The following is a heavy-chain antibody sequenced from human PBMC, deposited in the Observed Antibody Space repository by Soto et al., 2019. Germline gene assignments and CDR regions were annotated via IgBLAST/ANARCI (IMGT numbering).Heavy chain of an antibody. J-gene: IGHJ5*02. CDR1: GGSISSSDYY. Sequence: PSETLSLTCTVSGGSISSSDYYWSWIRQPPGKGLEWIGFVYYTGSTNYTPSLKSRVTISVDTSKNQFSLKLSSVTAADTAVYYCARVTRYGDTGGLDPWGQGILVTVSS. D-gene: IGHD4-17*01. CDR3: ARVTRYGDTGGLDP. V-gene: IGHV4-61*08. CDR2: VYYTGST.